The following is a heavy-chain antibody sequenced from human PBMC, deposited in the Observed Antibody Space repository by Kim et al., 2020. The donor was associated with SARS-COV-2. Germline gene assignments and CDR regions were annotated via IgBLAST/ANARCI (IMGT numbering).Heavy chain of an antibody. V-gene: IGHV3-66*01. J-gene: IGHJ4*02. CDR3: ARDPPGSVDYDILTGYYSGGDY. CDR2: IYSGGST. Sequence: GGSLRLSCAASGFTVSSNYMSWVRQAPGKGLEWVSVIYSGGSTYYADSVKGRFTISRDNSKNTLYLQMNSLRAEDTAVYYCARDPPGSVDYDILTGYYSGGDYWGQGTLVTVSS. D-gene: IGHD3-9*01. CDR1: GFTVSSNY.